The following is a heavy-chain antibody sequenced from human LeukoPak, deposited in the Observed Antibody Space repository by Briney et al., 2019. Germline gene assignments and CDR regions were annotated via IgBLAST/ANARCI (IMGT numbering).Heavy chain of an antibody. J-gene: IGHJ4*02. CDR1: GFTFSSYA. Sequence: QAGGSLRLSCAAPGFTFSSYAMSWVRQAPGKGLAWVSTISGGGDSTDYADSVKGRFTISRDNSKNTLSLQMNSLRAEDTAVYYCAKEGLGAAAGTFDYWGQGTLVTVSS. D-gene: IGHD6-13*01. CDR2: ISGGGDST. CDR3: AKEGLGAAAGTFDY. V-gene: IGHV3-23*01.